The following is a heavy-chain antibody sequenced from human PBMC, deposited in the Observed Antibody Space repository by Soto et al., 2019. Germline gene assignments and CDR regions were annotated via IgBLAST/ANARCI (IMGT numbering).Heavy chain of an antibody. V-gene: IGHV4-59*01. Sequence: ETLSLTCTVSAGSITSYYWSWIRQPPGKGLEWVGYIYYSGGPNYNPSLKSRVTISVDTSKNQFSLKLSSVTAADTAVYYCAIATTVTFDYWGQGTLVTVSS. CDR2: IYYSGGP. J-gene: IGHJ4*02. CDR3: AIATTVTFDY. D-gene: IGHD4-17*01. CDR1: AGSITSYY.